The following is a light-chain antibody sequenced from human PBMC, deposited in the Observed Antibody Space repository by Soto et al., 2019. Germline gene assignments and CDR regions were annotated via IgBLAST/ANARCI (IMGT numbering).Light chain of an antibody. CDR1: QGIAGS. CDR3: QHVKSYTRT. V-gene: IGKV1-9*01. J-gene: IGKJ4*01. Sequence: DIQLTQSPSFLSASVGDRVTITCRASQGIAGSLAWYQQKPGKPPKLLIYAESTLQSGVPSRFSGSGSGTWGTLTISSLQPEDFATYYCQHVKSYTRTFGGGTRVEIK. CDR2: AES.